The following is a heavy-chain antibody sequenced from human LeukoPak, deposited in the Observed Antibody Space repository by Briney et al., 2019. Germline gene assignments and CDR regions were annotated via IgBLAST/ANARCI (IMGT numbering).Heavy chain of an antibody. V-gene: IGHV3-23*01. CDR1: GFTFSNYD. Sequence: GGSLRLSCAASGFTFSNYDMNWVRQAPGKGLDWVSAIRAGGENTFYADSVKGRFTISRDNSKNMLYLQINSLRAEDTAVYYCAKPGDYWYFDLWGRGTLVTVSS. CDR3: AKPGDYWYFDL. J-gene: IGHJ2*01. D-gene: IGHD7-27*01. CDR2: IRAGGENT.